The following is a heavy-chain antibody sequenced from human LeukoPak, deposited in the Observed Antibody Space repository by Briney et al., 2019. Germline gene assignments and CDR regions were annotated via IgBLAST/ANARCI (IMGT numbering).Heavy chain of an antibody. CDR3: TSRLGIAAAQPFDY. CDR2: IKSKTDGGTT. J-gene: IGHJ4*02. Sequence: PGGSLRLSCAASGLTFSNAWMNWVRQAPGKGLEWVGRIKSKTDGGTTDYAASVKGRFTISRDDSKNTLYLQMNSLKTEDTAVYYCTSRLGIAAAQPFDYWGQGTLVTVSS. CDR1: GLTFSNAW. V-gene: IGHV3-15*07. D-gene: IGHD6-13*01.